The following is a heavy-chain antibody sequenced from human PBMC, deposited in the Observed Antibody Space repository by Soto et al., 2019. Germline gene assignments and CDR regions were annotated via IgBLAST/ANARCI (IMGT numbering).Heavy chain of an antibody. CDR1: GYTFTSYG. CDR3: AREDGIDYGDYLGY. D-gene: IGHD4-17*01. J-gene: IGHJ4*02. V-gene: IGHV1-18*01. Sequence: GASVKVSCKASGYTFTSYGISWVRQAPGQGLEWMGWTSAYNGNTNYAQKLQGRVTMTTDTSTSTAYMELRSLRSDDTAVYYCAREDGIDYGDYLGYWGQGTLVTVSS. CDR2: TSAYNGNT.